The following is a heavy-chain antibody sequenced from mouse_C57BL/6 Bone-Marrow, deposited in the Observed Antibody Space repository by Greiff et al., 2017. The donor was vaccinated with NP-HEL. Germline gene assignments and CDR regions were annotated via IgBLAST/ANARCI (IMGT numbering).Heavy chain of an antibody. Sequence: QVQLQQPGAELVKPGASVKLSCKASGYTFTSYWITWVQQRPGQGLEWIGTIYPGSGSTNYNEKFKSKATLTVDTPSSTAYMQLSSLTSEDSAVYNCEGIRRDWYFDVWGTGTTVTVSS. V-gene: IGHV1-55*01. CDR3: EGIRRDWYFDV. CDR2: IYPGSGST. CDR1: GYTFTSYW. D-gene: IGHD3-2*02. J-gene: IGHJ1*03.